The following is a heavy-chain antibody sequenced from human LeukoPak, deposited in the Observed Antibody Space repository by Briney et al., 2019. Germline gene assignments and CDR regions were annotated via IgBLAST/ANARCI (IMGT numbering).Heavy chain of an antibody. D-gene: IGHD2-2*02. CDR3: ARGPPSGYCSSTSCYKVTWFDP. CDR1: GGSFSGYY. Sequence: SETLSLTCAVYGGSFSGYYWSWIRQPPGKGLEWIGEINHSGSTNYNPSLKSRVTISVDTSKNQFSLKLSSVTAADTAVYYCARGPPSGYCSSTSCYKVTWFDPWGQGTLVTVSS. J-gene: IGHJ5*02. CDR2: INHSGST. V-gene: IGHV4-34*01.